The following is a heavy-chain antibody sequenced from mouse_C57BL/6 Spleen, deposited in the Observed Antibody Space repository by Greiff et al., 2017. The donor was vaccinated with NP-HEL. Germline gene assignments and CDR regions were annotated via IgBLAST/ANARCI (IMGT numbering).Heavy chain of an antibody. Sequence: EVQLQESGPGLVKPSQSLSLTCSVTGYSITSGYYWNWIRQFPGNNLEWMGYISYDGSNNYNPSLKNRISITRDTSKNQFFLKLNSVTTEDTATYYSARFSPYGNFDYWGQGTTLTVSS. CDR3: ARFSPYGNFDY. V-gene: IGHV3-6*01. J-gene: IGHJ2*01. CDR2: ISYDGSN. D-gene: IGHD1-1*01. CDR1: GYSITSGYY.